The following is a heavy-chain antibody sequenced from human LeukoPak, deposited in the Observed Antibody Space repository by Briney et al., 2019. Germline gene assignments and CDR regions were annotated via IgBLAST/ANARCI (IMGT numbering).Heavy chain of an antibody. Sequence: SETLSLTCTVSGSISGYYWSWIRQPPGKGLEWIGYIYTSGSTNYNPSLESRVTISVDTSKNQFSLDLSSVTAADTAVYYCASSYCSGGSCYPYYFDYWGQGTLVTVSS. CDR2: IYTSGST. CDR3: ASSYCSGGSCYPYYFDY. J-gene: IGHJ4*02. D-gene: IGHD2-15*01. V-gene: IGHV4-4*09. CDR1: GSISGYY.